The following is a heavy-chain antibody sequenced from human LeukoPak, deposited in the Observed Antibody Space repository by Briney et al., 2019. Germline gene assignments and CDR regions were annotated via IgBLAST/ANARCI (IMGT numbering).Heavy chain of an antibody. CDR3: AKDLVTGSLDY. Sequence: GGSLRLSCAASGFTFSSYAMTRVRQAPGKGLEWVSSISSSGGSTYYADSVRGRFTISRDNSKNTLYLQMNSLRAEDTAIYYCAKDLVTGSLDYWGQGTLVTVSS. J-gene: IGHJ4*02. CDR2: ISSSGGST. CDR1: GFTFSSYA. V-gene: IGHV3-23*01. D-gene: IGHD3-10*01.